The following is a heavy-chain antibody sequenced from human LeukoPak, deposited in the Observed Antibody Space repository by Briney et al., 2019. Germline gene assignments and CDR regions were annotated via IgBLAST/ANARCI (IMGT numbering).Heavy chain of an antibody. CDR1: GFTFDDYA. CDR2: ISGDGVST. V-gene: IGHV3-43*02. CDR3: AKDLGPSGAGWFDP. Sequence: GGSLRLXCAASGFTFDDYAIHWVRQVPGKVLEWVSLISGDGVSTYYADSVKGRFTISRDNSKNSLYLQMNSLRTEDTALYYCAKDLGPSGAGWFDPWGQGTLVTVSS. D-gene: IGHD7-27*01. J-gene: IGHJ5*02.